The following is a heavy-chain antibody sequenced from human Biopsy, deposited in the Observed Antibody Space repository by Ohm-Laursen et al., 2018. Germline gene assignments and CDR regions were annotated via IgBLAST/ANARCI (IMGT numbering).Heavy chain of an antibody. CDR1: GGYFSGYD. CDR2: INHSGRT. D-gene: IGHD3-22*01. J-gene: IGHJ6*02. CDR3: VRGVDYYDPYHYYALDV. V-gene: IGHV4-34*01. Sequence: GTLSLTCAVAGGYFSGYDWTWIRQTPGKGLEWIGEINHSGRTNYNPSLKSRVTISVDTSKNQFSLKVRSVTAADTAVYYCVRGVDYYDPYHYYALDVWGQGTTVTVSS.